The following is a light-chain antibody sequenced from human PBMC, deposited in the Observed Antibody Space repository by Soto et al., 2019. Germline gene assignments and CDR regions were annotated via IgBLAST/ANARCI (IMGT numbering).Light chain of an antibody. CDR2: GAS. CDR1: QSVRGY. J-gene: IGKJ4*01. V-gene: IGKV3-11*01. CDR3: QQRSDWPLT. Sequence: EIVFTQSPSTLSLSPGERATLSCRASQSVRGYLAWYQQKPGQAPRLLIYGASLRVTGLPARFSGSGSGADFTLTISSLEPEDFAVYYCQQRSDWPLTFGGGTKVDI.